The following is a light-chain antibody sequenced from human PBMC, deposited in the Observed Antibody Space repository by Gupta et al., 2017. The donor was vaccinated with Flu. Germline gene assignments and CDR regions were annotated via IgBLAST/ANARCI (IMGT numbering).Light chain of an antibody. J-gene: IGLJ3*02. V-gene: IGLV2-23*02. CDR2: EVT. CDR1: TSDVGSYDL. CDR3: CSYAGSTTLT. Sequence: QSALTQPASVSGSPGHSITISCTGTTSDVGSYDLVSWYQQHPGKAPKLIIYEVTKRPSGISSRFSDSKSGNTASLTISGRQDEDEAHYYCCSYAGSTTLTFGGGTKLTVL.